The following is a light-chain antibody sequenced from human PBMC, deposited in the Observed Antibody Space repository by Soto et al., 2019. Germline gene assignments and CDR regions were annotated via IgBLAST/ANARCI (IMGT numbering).Light chain of an antibody. J-gene: IGKJ5*01. CDR1: QSLVWSDGNTY. Sequence: DVVMTQSPLSLPVTLGQPASISCRSSQSLVWSDGNTYLTWLLQRPGQSPRRLIFKVSDRDSGVPDRFSGSGSVTDFTLKISRVEAEDVGVYYCMQHTHWPITFVQGTRLEIK. V-gene: IGKV2-30*01. CDR3: MQHTHWPIT. CDR2: KVS.